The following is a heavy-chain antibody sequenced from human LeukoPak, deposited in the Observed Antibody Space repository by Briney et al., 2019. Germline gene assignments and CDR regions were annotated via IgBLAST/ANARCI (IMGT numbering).Heavy chain of an antibody. J-gene: IGHJ3*02. CDR2: ISAYNGDT. CDR1: GYTFTSYG. V-gene: IGHV1-18*04. D-gene: IGHD3/OR15-3a*01. Sequence: ASVTVSRKASGYTFTSYGISWVRQAPAQGLEWMGWISAYNGDTNYAQKLQGRVTMTTYTSTSTAYMDPRNLRSDSTAVYYCARDRDSLSHDAFYIWGQGTMVTVSS. CDR3: ARDRDSLSHDAFYI.